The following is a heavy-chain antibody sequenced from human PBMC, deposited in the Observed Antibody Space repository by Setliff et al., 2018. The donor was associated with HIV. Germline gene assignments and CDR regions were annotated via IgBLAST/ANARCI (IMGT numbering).Heavy chain of an antibody. CDR1: GGSFSGYF. J-gene: IGHJ5*02. CDR3: ARGTKLVWGRWFDP. Sequence: SETLSLTCAVYGGSFSGYFWSWIRQSPRKRLEWIGELNDSGSTNYNPSLKSRVTISIDTSKNLFSLRLSSVTAADTAVYYCARGTKLVWGRWFDPWGQGTLVTVSS. CDR2: LNDSGST. D-gene: IGHD6-6*01. V-gene: IGHV4-34*01.